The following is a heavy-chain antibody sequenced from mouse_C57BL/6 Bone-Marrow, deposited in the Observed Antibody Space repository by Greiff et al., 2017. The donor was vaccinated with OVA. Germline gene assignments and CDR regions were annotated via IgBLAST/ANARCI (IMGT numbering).Heavy chain of an antibody. CDR3: ISTGTLDY. Sequence: VQLQQSGAELVRPGASVTLSCKASGYTFTDYEMHWVKQTPVHGLEWIGAIDPETGGTAYNQKFKGKAILTADKSSRTAYMELRSLTSEDSAVYYCISTGTLDYWGQGTTLTVSS. CDR2: IDPETGGT. V-gene: IGHV1-15*01. J-gene: IGHJ2*01. CDR1: GYTFTDYE. D-gene: IGHD4-1*02.